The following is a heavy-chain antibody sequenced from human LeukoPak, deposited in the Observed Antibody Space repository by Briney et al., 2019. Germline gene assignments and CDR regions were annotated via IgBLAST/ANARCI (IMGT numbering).Heavy chain of an antibody. J-gene: IGHJ4*02. CDR1: GGTFSSYA. CDR2: IIPIFGTA. D-gene: IGHD6-19*01. V-gene: IGHV1-69*05. Sequence: SVKVSCKASGGTFSSYAISWVRQAPGQGLEWMGGIIPIFGTANYAQKFQGRVTITTDESTSTAYMELSSLRSEDTAVYYCASPYSSGWYAEHEPFDYWRQGTLVTVSS. CDR3: ASPYSSGWYAEHEPFDY.